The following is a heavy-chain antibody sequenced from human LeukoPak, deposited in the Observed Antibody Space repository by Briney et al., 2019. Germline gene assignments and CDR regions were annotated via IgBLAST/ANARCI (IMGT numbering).Heavy chain of an antibody. Sequence: SETLSLTCTVSGDSISGGDYYWSWIRQPPGKGLEWIVYIYYTGYTYYNPSLKSRVTISEDTSKNQFSLKLSSVTAADTAVYYCARHGADSSGYYHDWYFDLWGRGTLVTVSS. J-gene: IGHJ2*01. CDR3: ARHGADSSGYYHDWYFDL. CDR1: GDSISGGDYY. D-gene: IGHD3-22*01. V-gene: IGHV4-30-4*01. CDR2: IYYTGYT.